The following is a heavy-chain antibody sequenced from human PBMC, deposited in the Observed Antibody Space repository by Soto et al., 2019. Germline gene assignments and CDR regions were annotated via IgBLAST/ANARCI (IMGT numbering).Heavy chain of an antibody. CDR2: ISSSSVYK. V-gene: IGHV3-21*01. D-gene: IGHD2-15*01. CDR1: GFTFSSYS. CDR3: TTQTQVTRNGEYFQH. J-gene: IGHJ1*01. Sequence: EVQLVESGGGLVKPGGSLRLSCAASGFTFSSYSMNWVRQAPGKGLEWVSSISSSSVYKYSADSVTGRFAISRDNAKNSLFLQMNSVRAEDTAVYYCTTQTQVTRNGEYFQHWGQGALVIVSS.